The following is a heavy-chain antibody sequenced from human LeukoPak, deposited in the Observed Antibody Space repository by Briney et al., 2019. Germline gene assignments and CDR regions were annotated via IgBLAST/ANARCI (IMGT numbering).Heavy chain of an antibody. CDR3: VRQSLGV. J-gene: IGHJ4*02. D-gene: IGHD3-16*01. CDR2: INPNSGAT. Sequence: ASVKVSCKASGYTFTAYSIHWVRQAPGQGLEWMAWINPNSGATNYAQKFQGRVTMTRDTSISTAYMELSRLRSDDTAVYYCVRQSLGVWGQGTLVTVSS. CDR1: GYTFTAYS. V-gene: IGHV1-2*02.